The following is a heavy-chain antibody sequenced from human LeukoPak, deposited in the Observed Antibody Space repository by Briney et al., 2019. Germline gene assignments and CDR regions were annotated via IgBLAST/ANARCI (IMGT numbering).Heavy chain of an antibody. CDR2: ISAYNGNT. J-gene: IGHJ4*02. D-gene: IGHD3-22*01. CDR1: GYTFTSYG. V-gene: IGHV1-18*01. Sequence: ASVKVSCKASGYTFTSYGISWVRQAPGQGLEWMGWISAYNGNTNCAQKLQGRVTMTTDTSTSTAYMELRSLRSDDTAVYYCARGSPQNYYDSSGYKGGFDYWGQGTLVTVSS. CDR3: ARGSPQNYYDSSGYKGGFDY.